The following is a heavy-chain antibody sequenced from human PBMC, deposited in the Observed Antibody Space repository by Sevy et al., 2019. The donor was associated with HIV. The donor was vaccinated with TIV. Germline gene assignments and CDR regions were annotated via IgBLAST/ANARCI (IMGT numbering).Heavy chain of an antibody. CDR1: GFTFSYYT. CDR3: ARDRDYYGSGTFDA. J-gene: IGHJ6*02. CDR2: ISSGSSYI. V-gene: IGHV3-21*06. D-gene: IGHD3-10*01. Sequence: GGSLRLSCAASGFTFSYYTMNWVRQAPGKGLEWVSYISSGSSYISYTDSVKGRFTISRENDKNSLYLQMNSLRPEDTAMYFCARDRDYYGSGTFDAWGQGTTVTVSS.